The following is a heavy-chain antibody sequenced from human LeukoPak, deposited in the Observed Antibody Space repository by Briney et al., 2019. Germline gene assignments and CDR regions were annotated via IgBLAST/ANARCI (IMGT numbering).Heavy chain of an antibody. CDR3: ARGAVIAALYYFDY. Sequence: SETLSLTCTVSGGSISSSSYYWGWIRQPPGKGLEWIGSIYYSGSTYYNPSLKSRVTISVDTSKNQFSLKLSSVTAADTAVYYCARGAVIAALYYFDYWGQGTLVTVSS. V-gene: IGHV4-39*07. CDR2: IYYSGST. CDR1: GGSISSSSYY. D-gene: IGHD6-6*01. J-gene: IGHJ4*02.